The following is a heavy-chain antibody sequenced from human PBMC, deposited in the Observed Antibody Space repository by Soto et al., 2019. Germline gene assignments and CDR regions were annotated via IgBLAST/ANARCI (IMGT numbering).Heavy chain of an antibody. CDR1: GFTLSSNY. Sequence: GGSLRLSCVVSGFTLSSNYMSWVRQAPGKGLEWVSIIYSNSSTYYADSVKGRFTISRDNSKNTLYLQMNSLRAEDTAVYYCARDPYYWGQGTLVTAPQ. J-gene: IGHJ4*02. CDR2: IYSNSST. CDR3: ARDPYY. V-gene: IGHV3-66*01.